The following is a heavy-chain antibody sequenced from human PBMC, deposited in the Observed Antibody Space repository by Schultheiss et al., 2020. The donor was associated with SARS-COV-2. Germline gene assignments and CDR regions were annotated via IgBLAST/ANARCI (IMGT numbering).Heavy chain of an antibody. Sequence: SETLSLTCTVSGGSISSGSYYWSWIRQPAGKGLEWIGRIYTSGSTNYNPSLKSRVTISVDTSKNQFSLKLSSVTAADTAVYYCAGSGDYLGWFDPWGQGTLVTVSS. J-gene: IGHJ5*02. V-gene: IGHV4-61*02. CDR1: GGSISSGSYY. D-gene: IGHD4-17*01. CDR2: IYTSGST. CDR3: AGSGDYLGWFDP.